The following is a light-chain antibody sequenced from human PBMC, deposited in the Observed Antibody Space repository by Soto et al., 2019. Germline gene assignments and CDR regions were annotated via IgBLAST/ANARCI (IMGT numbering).Light chain of an antibody. Sequence: QAVVTQPPSASGTPGQRVTISCSGSSSNIGSNTVNWYQQLPGTAPKLLIYSNNQRPSGVPDRFSGSKSGTSASLAISGLQSEDDADSYCAAWDDSRNGWVFGGGTKLTVL. CDR1: SSNIGSNT. CDR2: SNN. V-gene: IGLV1-44*01. CDR3: AAWDDSRNGWV. J-gene: IGLJ3*02.